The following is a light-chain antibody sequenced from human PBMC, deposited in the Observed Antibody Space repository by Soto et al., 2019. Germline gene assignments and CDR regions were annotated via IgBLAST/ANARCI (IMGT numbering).Light chain of an antibody. V-gene: IGLV2-14*01. CDR3: SSYTSSSTLV. CDR1: SSDVGGYNY. CDR2: EVS. Sequence: QSVLTQPASVSGSPGQSITISCTGTSSDVGGYNYVSWYQQHPGKAPKLMIYEVSTRPSGVSNRFSGSKSGNTASLTISGLQAEDEADYYCSSYTSSSTLVFGTRTKLTVL. J-gene: IGLJ1*01.